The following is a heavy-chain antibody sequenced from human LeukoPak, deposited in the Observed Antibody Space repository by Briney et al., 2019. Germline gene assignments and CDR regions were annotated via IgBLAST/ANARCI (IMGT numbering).Heavy chain of an antibody. Sequence: GSLRLSCAASGFTFSSYAMSWVRQAPGKGLEWVSAISGSGGSTYYAGSVKGRFTISRDNSKNTLYLQMNSLRAEDTAVYYCAKDRYYDSSGYLWGQGTLVTVSS. V-gene: IGHV3-23*01. CDR3: AKDRYYDSSGYL. CDR1: GFTFSSYA. J-gene: IGHJ4*02. D-gene: IGHD3-22*01. CDR2: ISGSGGST.